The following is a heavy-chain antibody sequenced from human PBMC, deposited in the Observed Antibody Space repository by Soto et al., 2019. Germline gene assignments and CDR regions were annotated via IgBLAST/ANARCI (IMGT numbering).Heavy chain of an antibody. J-gene: IGHJ3*02. Sequence: QLQLQESGPGLVKPSETLSLTCTVSGGSISSSSYYWGWIRQPPGKGLEWIGSIYYSGSTYYNPSLKSRVTISVDTSKNQFSLELSSVTAADTAVYYCARRRGEDYIWGSYRYGAFDIWGQGTMVTVSS. CDR1: GGSISSSSYY. CDR2: IYYSGST. D-gene: IGHD3-16*02. V-gene: IGHV4-39*01. CDR3: ARRRGEDYIWGSYRYGAFDI.